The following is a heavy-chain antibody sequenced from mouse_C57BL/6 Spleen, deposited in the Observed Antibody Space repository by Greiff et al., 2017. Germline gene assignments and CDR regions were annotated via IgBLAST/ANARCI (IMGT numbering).Heavy chain of an antibody. CDR3: ARVEDYDGASFDY. CDR1: GYAFSSYW. CDR2: IYPGDGDT. J-gene: IGHJ2*01. D-gene: IGHD2-4*01. V-gene: IGHV1-80*01. Sequence: QVQLKQSGAELVKPGASVKISCKASGYAFSSYWMNWVKQRPGKGLEWIGQIYPGDGDTNYNGKFKGKATLTADKSSSTAYMQLSSLTSEDSAVYFCARVEDYDGASFDYWGQGTTLTVSS.